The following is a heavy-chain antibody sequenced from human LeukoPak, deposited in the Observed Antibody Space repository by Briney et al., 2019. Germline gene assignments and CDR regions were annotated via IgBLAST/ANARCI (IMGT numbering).Heavy chain of an antibody. CDR1: GYTFISYG. Sequence: ASVKVSCKASGYTFISYGISWVRQAPGQGLEWMGWISAYNGNTNYAQKLQGRVTMTTDTPTSTAYMELRSLRSDDTAVYYCARAITYYDFWSGYPSGYLDYWGQGTLVTVSS. V-gene: IGHV1-18*01. CDR3: ARAITYYDFWSGYPSGYLDY. D-gene: IGHD3-3*01. J-gene: IGHJ4*02. CDR2: ISAYNGNT.